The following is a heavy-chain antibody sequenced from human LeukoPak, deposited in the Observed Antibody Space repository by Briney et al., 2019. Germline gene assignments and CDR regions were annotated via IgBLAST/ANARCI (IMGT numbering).Heavy chain of an antibody. J-gene: IGHJ4*02. D-gene: IGHD5-12*01. CDR2: INPSGGST. CDR3: ARVGIVATIYPYYFDY. CDR1: GYTFTSYY. Sequence: ASVKVSCKASGYTFTSYYMHWVRQAPGQGLEWMGIINPSGGSTSYAQKLQGRVTMTTDTSTSTAYMELRSLRSDDTAVYYCARVGIVATIYPYYFDYWGQGTLVTVSS. V-gene: IGHV1-46*01.